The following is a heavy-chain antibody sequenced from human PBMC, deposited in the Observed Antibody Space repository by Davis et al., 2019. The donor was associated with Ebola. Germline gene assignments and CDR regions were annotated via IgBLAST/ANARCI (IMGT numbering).Heavy chain of an antibody. J-gene: IGHJ4*02. CDR1: GFTFSNYW. Sequence: GESLKISCTASGFTFSNYWMAWGRQAPGKGLEWVAHIKEDGSVKDYVDSVKGRFTISRDNAKNSVYLQMNSVGVEDTAVYYCVRDGWGSLFDYWGQGTLVTVSS. D-gene: IGHD7-27*01. V-gene: IGHV3-7*03. CDR2: IKEDGSVK. CDR3: VRDGWGSLFDY.